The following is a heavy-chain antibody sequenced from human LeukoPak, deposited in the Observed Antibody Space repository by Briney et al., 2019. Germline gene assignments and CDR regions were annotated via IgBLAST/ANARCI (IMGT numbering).Heavy chain of an antibody. CDR3: ARDQYGDGYPSGYFDY. CDR1: GYTFTSYG. D-gene: IGHD5-24*01. J-gene: IGHJ4*02. CDR2: ISAYNGNT. Sequence: GASVKASCKASGYTFTSYGISWVRQAPGQGLEWMGWISAYNGNTNYAQKLRGRVTMTTDTSTSTAYMELRSLRSDDTAVYYCARDQYGDGYPSGYFDYWGQGTLVTVSS. V-gene: IGHV1-18*01.